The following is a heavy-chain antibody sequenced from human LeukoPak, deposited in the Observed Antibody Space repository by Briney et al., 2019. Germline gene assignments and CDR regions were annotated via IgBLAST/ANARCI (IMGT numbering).Heavy chain of an antibody. CDR1: GYTFTGYY. J-gene: IGHJ4*02. CDR2: INPNSGGT. Sequence: ASVKVSCKASGYTFTGYYMHWVRQAPGQGLEWVGWINPNSGGTNYAQKFQGRVTMTRDTSISTAYMELNRLRSDDTAVYYCARDRGREAGTDYWGQGTLVTVSS. D-gene: IGHD6-19*01. CDR3: ARDRGREAGTDY. V-gene: IGHV1-2*02.